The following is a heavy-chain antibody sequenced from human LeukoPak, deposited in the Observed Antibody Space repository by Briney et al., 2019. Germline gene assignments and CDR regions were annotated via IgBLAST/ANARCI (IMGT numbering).Heavy chain of an antibody. CDR2: IRQDGSEK. CDR3: AHSGSYHDY. V-gene: IGHV3-7*01. J-gene: IGHJ4*02. CDR1: GFTFSSYW. D-gene: IGHD1-26*01. Sequence: PGGSLRLSCAASGFTFSSYWMSWVRQAPGKGLEWVANIRQDGSEKHYVDSVKGRFTISRDNAKNSLYLQMNSLRAEDTAVYHCAHSGSYHDYWGRGTLVTVSS.